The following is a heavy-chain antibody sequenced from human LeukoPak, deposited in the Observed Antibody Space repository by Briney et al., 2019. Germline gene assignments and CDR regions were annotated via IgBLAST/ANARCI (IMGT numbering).Heavy chain of an antibody. CDR2: ISASGGTS. CDR3: AKVHLLGVYDILTGYFDN. V-gene: IGHV3-23*01. J-gene: IGHJ4*02. CDR1: GFSLSSSA. Sequence: PGGSLRLSCAASGFSLSSSAMSWVRQAPGRGLEWVSGISASGGTSYYADSVEGRFTVSRDNSKNTLYLQLNSLRAEDTAIYYCAKVHLLGVYDILTGYFDNWGQGTLVTVSS. D-gene: IGHD3-9*01.